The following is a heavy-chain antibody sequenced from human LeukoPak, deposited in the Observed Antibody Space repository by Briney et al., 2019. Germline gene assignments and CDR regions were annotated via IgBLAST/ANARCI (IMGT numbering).Heavy chain of an antibody. Sequence: GGSLRLSCAASGFTFSSYWMSWVRQAPGKGLEWVANIKKDGSENYYVDSVKGRFTISRDNAKKSLYLQMKSLRAEDTAVYYCATPRGDGYNQFDYWGQGTLVTVSS. CDR3: ATPRGDGYNQFDY. J-gene: IGHJ4*02. V-gene: IGHV3-7*01. CDR1: GFTFSSYW. CDR2: IKKDGSEN. D-gene: IGHD5-24*01.